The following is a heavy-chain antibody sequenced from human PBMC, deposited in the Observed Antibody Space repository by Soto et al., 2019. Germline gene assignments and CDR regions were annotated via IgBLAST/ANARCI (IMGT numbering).Heavy chain of an antibody. J-gene: IGHJ6*02. Sequence: SETLSLTCTVSGDSISAYSWSWVRQPPGKGLEWIGYIYYSGSTNYNPSLKSRVTISVDTSKKQFSLKLSSVTAADTAVYYRARLMITFGGVIVLYGMDVWGQGTTVTVSS. D-gene: IGHD3-16*02. CDR1: GDSISAYS. CDR3: ARLMITFGGVIVLYGMDV. CDR2: IYYSGST. V-gene: IGHV4-59*08.